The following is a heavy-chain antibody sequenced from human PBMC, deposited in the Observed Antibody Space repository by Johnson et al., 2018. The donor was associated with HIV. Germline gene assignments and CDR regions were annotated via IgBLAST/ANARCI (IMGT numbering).Heavy chain of an antibody. CDR2: IRSKATNYAT. J-gene: IGHJ3*02. Sequence: VQLVESGGGLVQPGGSLKLSCAASGFFFSGSAMHWVRQASGKGLEWVGRIRSKATNYATTYAASLKGRFTISRDDSKNTAYLQMNSLKTEDTAVYYCSYAFDIWGQGTMVTVSS. CDR1: GFFFSGSA. CDR3: SYAFDI. V-gene: IGHV3-73*02.